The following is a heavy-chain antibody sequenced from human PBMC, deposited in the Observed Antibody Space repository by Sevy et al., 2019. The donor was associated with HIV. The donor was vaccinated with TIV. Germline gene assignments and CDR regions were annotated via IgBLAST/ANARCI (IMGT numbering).Heavy chain of an antibody. V-gene: IGHV4-39*01. CDR2: VSYGGST. D-gene: IGHD3-22*01. CDR3: ARQKVRSAYYYDTSGRQGKADFDS. J-gene: IGHJ4*02. Sequence: SETLSLTCTVSGGSIGSNSFYWGWIRQPPGKELEWIGTVSYGGSTYYNPSLRSRVTISVDASKKQFSLKLSSVTAADTAVYYCARQKVRSAYYYDTSGRQGKADFDSWGQGTLVTVSP. CDR1: GGSIGSNSFY.